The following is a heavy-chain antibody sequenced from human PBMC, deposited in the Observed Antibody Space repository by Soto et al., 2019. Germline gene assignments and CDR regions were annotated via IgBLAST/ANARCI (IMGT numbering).Heavy chain of an antibody. CDR1: GGSFSGYY. D-gene: IGHD2-2*01. J-gene: IGHJ4*02. CDR2: INHSGST. CDR3: ARDYCSSTSCAVKY. Sequence: SETLSLTCAVYGGSFSGYYWSWIRQPPGKGLEWIGEINHSGSTNYNPSLKSRVTISVDTSKNQFSLKLSSVTAADTAVYYCARDYCSSTSCAVKYWGQGTLVTVSS. V-gene: IGHV4-34*01.